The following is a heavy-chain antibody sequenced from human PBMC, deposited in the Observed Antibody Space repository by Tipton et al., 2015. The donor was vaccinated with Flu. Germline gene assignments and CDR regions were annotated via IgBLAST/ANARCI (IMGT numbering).Heavy chain of an antibody. Sequence: LRLSCTVSGGPISSGSYYWSWIRQPAGKGLEWIGRIYTSGSTNYNPPLKSRVTISVDTSKNQFSLKLSSVTAADTAVYYCARESRSGPDWFDPWGQGTLVTVSS. D-gene: IGHD3-10*01. CDR1: GGPISSGSYY. CDR2: IYTSGST. V-gene: IGHV4-61*02. J-gene: IGHJ5*02. CDR3: ARESRSGPDWFDP.